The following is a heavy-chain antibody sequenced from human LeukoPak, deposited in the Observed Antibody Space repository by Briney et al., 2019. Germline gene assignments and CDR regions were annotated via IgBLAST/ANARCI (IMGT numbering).Heavy chain of an antibody. D-gene: IGHD3-16*01. CDR1: GFTFSSYA. CDR2: ISGSGGST. V-gene: IGHV3-23*01. Sequence: GGSLRLSCAASGFTFSSYAMSWVRQAPGKGLEWVSAISGSGGSTYYADSVKGRFTISRDNSKNTLYLQMNSLRAEDTAVYYCAKHRANQGYDYVWGSSLFDYWGQGTLVTVSS. CDR3: AKHRANQGYDYVWGSSLFDY. J-gene: IGHJ4*02.